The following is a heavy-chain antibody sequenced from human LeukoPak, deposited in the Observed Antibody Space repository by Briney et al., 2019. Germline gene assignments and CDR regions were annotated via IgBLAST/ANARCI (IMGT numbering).Heavy chain of an antibody. J-gene: IGHJ4*02. D-gene: IGHD6-19*01. CDR1: GGSFSGYY. CDR2: INHSGST. CDR3: ARHNGYSSGWYGGDY. Sequence: SETLSLTCAVYGGSFSGYYWSWIRQPPGKGLEWIGEINHSGSTNYNPSLKSRVTISVDTSKNQFSLKLSSVTAADTAVYYCARHNGYSSGWYGGDYWGQGTLVTVSS. V-gene: IGHV4-34*01.